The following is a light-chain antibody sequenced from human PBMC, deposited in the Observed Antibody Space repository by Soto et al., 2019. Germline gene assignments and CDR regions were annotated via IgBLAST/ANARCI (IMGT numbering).Light chain of an antibody. CDR2: GNN. J-gene: IGLJ2*01. CDR1: NSNIGSNS. Sequence: QAVVTQPPSASGTPGQRVTISCSGGNSNIGSNSVNWYQQLPRTAPKLLIFGNNQRPSGVPDRFSGSKSGTSASLAVSGLQSEDEAVYYCAAWDDSLNGHVVFGGGTKLTVL. V-gene: IGLV1-44*01. CDR3: AAWDDSLNGHVV.